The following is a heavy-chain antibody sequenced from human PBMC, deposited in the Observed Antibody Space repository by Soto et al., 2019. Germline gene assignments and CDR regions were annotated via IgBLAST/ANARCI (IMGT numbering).Heavy chain of an antibody. D-gene: IGHD3-16*01. V-gene: IGHV3-43*01. CDR1: GFPFDDYT. CDR3: AKASFDQRSAYTTDHWLDT. CDR2: ITLDGGRA. Sequence: PGGSLRLSCAASGFPFDDYTMYWVRQCPGKGLEWVSLITLDGGRAQYADSVKGRFTISRDNSKDSLYLQMNSLKTEDTALYYCAKASFDQRSAYTTDHWLDTWGQGTRVTVSS. J-gene: IGHJ4*02.